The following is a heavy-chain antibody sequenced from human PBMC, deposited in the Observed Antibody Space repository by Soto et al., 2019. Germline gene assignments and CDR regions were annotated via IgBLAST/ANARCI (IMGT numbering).Heavy chain of an antibody. CDR2: TRNKANSYTT. Sequence: GGSLRLSCAASEFTFSDHYMDWVRQAPGKGLEGVGRTRNKANSYTTEYAASVKGRFTISRDDSKNSLYLQMNRLKTEDTAVYYCDRSYDNSGYYTHCFDYWGQGILVSVSS. D-gene: IGHD3-22*01. V-gene: IGHV3-72*01. J-gene: IGHJ4*02. CDR3: DRSYDNSGYYTHCFDY. CDR1: EFTFSDHY.